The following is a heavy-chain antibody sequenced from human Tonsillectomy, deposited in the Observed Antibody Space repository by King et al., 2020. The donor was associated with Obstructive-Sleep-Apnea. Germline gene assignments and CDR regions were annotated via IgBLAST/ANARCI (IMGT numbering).Heavy chain of an antibody. D-gene: IGHD2-21*02. Sequence: VQLVESGGGVVQPGRSLRLSCAASGFTFSSYGMHWVRQAPGKGLEWVAVIWYDGSNKYYIDSVKGRFTISRDNSKNTLYLQMNSLRAEDTAVYYCARVGGDCSGDCYSVGYFDYWGQGTLVTVSS. V-gene: IGHV3-33*01. J-gene: IGHJ4*02. CDR2: IWYDGSNK. CDR3: ARVGGDCSGDCYSVGYFDY. CDR1: GFTFSSYG.